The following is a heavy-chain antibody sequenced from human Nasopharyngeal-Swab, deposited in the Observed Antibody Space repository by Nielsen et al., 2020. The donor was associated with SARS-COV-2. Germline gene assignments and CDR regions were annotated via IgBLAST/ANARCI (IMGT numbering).Heavy chain of an antibody. CDR3: AKALLHIVVVTAPGGY. Sequence: GESLKISCAASGSTFSSYAMSWVRQAPGKGLEWVSAISGSGGSTYYADSVKGRFTISRDNSKNTLYLQMNSLRAEDTAVYYCAKALLHIVVVTAPGGYWGQGTLVTVSS. J-gene: IGHJ4*02. CDR1: GSTFSSYA. V-gene: IGHV3-23*01. CDR2: ISGSGGST. D-gene: IGHD2-21*02.